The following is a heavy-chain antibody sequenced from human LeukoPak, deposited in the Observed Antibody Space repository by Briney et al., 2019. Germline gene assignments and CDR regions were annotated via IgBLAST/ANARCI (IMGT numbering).Heavy chain of an antibody. CDR2: IIPIFGTA. CDR3: ARDRGYYYDSSGYYYPFEY. D-gene: IGHD3-22*01. Sequence: ASVKVSCKASGGTFSSYAISWVRQAPGQGLEWMGGIIPIFGTANYAQKFQGRVTITTDESTSTAYMELSSLRSEDTAVYYCARDRGYYYDSSGYYYPFEYWGLGTLVTVSS. V-gene: IGHV1-69*05. CDR1: GGTFSSYA. J-gene: IGHJ4*02.